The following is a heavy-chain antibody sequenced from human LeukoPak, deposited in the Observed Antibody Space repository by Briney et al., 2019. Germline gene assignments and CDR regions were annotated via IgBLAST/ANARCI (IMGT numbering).Heavy chain of an antibody. CDR1: GGSISSSSYY. V-gene: IGHV4-39*07. D-gene: IGHD4-17*01. Sequence: SETLSLTCTVSGGSISSSSYYWGWIRQPPGKGLEWIGSIYYSGSTYYNPSLKSRVTISVDTSKTQFSLKLTSVTAADTAVYFCAKGVTTFDSWGQGTLVTVSS. CDR3: AKGVTTFDS. J-gene: IGHJ4*02. CDR2: IYYSGST.